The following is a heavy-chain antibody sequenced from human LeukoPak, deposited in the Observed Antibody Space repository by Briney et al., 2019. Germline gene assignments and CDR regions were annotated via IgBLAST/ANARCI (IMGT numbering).Heavy chain of an antibody. CDR2: IWYDGSNK. CDR3: ARAPTVGYYFDY. D-gene: IGHD4-23*01. Sequence: PGGSLRLSCAASGFTFSSYGVHWVRQAPGKGLEWVAVIWYDGSNKYYADSVKGRFTISRDNSKNTLYLQMNSLRAEDTAVYYCARAPTVGYYFDYWGQGTLVTVSS. CDR1: GFTFSSYG. J-gene: IGHJ4*02. V-gene: IGHV3-33*01.